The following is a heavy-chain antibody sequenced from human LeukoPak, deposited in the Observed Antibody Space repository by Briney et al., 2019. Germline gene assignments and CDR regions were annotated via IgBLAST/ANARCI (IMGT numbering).Heavy chain of an antibody. V-gene: IGHV1-2*04. CDR1: GYTFTGYY. CDR3: ARSTSIGPFDY. D-gene: IGHD2/OR15-2a*01. CDR2: INPNSGGT. J-gene: IGHJ4*02. Sequence: ASVKVSCKASGYTFTGYYMHWVRQAPGQGLEWMGWINPNSGGTNYAQKFQGWVTMARDTSISTAYMELSRLRSDDTAVYYCARSTSIGPFDYWGQGTLVTVSS.